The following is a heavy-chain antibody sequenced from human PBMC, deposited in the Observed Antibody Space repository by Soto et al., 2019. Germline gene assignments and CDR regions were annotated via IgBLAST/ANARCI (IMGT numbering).Heavy chain of an antibody. J-gene: IGHJ4*02. CDR2: INAGNGNT. D-gene: IGHD5-18*01. CDR1: GYTFTSYA. CDR3: ARDPGYSYGYN. V-gene: IGHV1-3*01. Sequence: QVQLVQSGAEVKKPGASVKVSCKASGYTFTSYAMHWVRQAPGQRLEWMGWINAGNGNTKYSQKFQGRVTITRDTSASTGYMELSSLRSDDTDVYYCARDPGYSYGYNWGQGTLVTVSS.